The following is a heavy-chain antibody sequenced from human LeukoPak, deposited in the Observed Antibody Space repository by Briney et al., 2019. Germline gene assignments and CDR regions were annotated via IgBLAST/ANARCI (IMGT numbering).Heavy chain of an antibody. J-gene: IGHJ4*02. CDR1: GFTFSSYS. CDR2: ISSSSSYI. CDR3: ARDRGGDPRNYYFDY. Sequence: GGSLRLSCAASGFTFSSYSMNWVRQAPGKGLEWVSSISSSSSYIYYADSVKGRFTISRDNAKNSLYLQMNSLRAEDTAVYYCARDRGGDPRNYYFDYWGQGTLVTVSS. V-gene: IGHV3-21*01. D-gene: IGHD2-21*01.